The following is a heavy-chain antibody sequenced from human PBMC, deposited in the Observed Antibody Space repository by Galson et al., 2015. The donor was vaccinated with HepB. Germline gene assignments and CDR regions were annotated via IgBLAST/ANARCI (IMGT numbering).Heavy chain of an antibody. CDR2: IYYSGST. CDR3: ARHPYDRIDYDYVWGSYRYQPKYYFDY. D-gene: IGHD3-16*02. V-gene: IGHV4-39*01. J-gene: IGHJ4*02. CDR1: GGSISSSSYY. Sequence: SETLSLTCTVSGGSISSSSYYWGWIRQPPGKGLEWIGSIYYSGSTYYNPSLKSRVTISVDTSKNQFSLKLSSVTAADTAVYYCARHPYDRIDYDYVWGSYRYQPKYYFDYWGQGTLVTVSS.